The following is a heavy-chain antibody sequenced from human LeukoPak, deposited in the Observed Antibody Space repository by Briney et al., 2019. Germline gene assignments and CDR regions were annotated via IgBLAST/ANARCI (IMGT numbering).Heavy chain of an antibody. D-gene: IGHD2-2*01. Sequence: GASVKVSCKASGYTFTSYGISWVRQAPGQGLEWMGWISAYNGNTNYAQKLQGRVAMTTDTSTSTAYMELRSLRSDDTAVYYCARVYCSSTSCFPPGLDYWGQGTLVTVSS. CDR1: GYTFTSYG. J-gene: IGHJ4*02. CDR2: ISAYNGNT. CDR3: ARVYCSSTSCFPPGLDY. V-gene: IGHV1-18*01.